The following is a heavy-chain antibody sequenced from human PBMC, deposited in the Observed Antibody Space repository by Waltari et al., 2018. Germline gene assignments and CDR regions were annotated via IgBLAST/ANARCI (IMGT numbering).Heavy chain of an antibody. V-gene: IGHV4-38-2*01. J-gene: IGHJ5*02. CDR2: IYHSGST. Sequence: SSGYYWGWIRQPPGKGLEWIGSIYHSGSTYYNPSLKSRVTISVDTSKNQFSLKLSSVTAADTAVYYCATKQWLVRGWFDPWGQGTLVTVSS. D-gene: IGHD6-19*01. CDR3: ATKQWLVRGWFDP. CDR1: SSGYY.